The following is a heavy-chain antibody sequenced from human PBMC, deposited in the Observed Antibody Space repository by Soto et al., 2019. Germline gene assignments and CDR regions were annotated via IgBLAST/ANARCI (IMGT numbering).Heavy chain of an antibody. CDR1: GFTFSTYG. V-gene: IGHV3-33*01. Sequence: GGSLRLSCAASGFTFSTYGMHWVRQAPGQGLEWVAVIWSDGSNTYYGDSVKGRFTISRDNSMNTLHLEMNSLRAEDTAVYYCARDPMNGGDYFHHDSGMDVWGRGTTVTVSS. J-gene: IGHJ6*02. CDR2: IWSDGSNT. CDR3: ARDPMNGGDYFHHDSGMDV. D-gene: IGHD4-17*01.